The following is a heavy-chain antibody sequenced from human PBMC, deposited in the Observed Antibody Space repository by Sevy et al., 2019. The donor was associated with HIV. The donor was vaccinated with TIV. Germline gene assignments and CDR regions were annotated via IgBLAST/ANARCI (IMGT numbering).Heavy chain of an antibody. J-gene: IGHJ4*02. CDR3: ARGASGY. CDR1: GFTFSSYS. V-gene: IGHV3-48*01. Sequence: GESLKISCAASGFTFSSYSMNWVRQAPGKGLEGVSYISSSSSTIYYADSVKGRFTISRDNAKNSLYLQMNSLRAEDTAVYYCARGASGYWGQGTLVTISS. CDR2: ISSSSSTI. D-gene: IGHD3-3*01.